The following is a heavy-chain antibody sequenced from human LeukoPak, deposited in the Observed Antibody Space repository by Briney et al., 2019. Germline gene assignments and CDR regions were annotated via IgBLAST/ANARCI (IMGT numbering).Heavy chain of an antibody. CDR2: ISSSSSYI. J-gene: IGHJ4*02. Sequence: PGGSLRLSCAASGFTFSSYNMNWVRQAPGKGLEWVSSISSSSSYIYYADSVKGRFTISRDNAKNSLYLQMNSLRAEGTAVYYCARDANESPYYYDSSGYYYVDYWSQGTLVTVSS. CDR1: GFTFSSYN. D-gene: IGHD3-22*01. V-gene: IGHV3-21*01. CDR3: ARDANESPYYYDSSGYYYVDY.